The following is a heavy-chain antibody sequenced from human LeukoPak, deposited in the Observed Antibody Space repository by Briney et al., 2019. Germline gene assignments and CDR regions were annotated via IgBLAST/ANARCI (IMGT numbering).Heavy chain of an antibody. Sequence: ASVRVSCKPSGYIFTDYYIHWVRQAPGQGLEWMGFINPQSGYTSYLQKFQGRVTMTTDTSISTAYMELSSLGSDDTAFYYCSRDLSNPRDFNCWGQGTLVIVSS. J-gene: IGHJ4*02. CDR1: GYIFTDYY. D-gene: IGHD1-14*01. V-gene: IGHV1-2*02. CDR3: SRDLSNPRDFNC. CDR2: INPQSGYT.